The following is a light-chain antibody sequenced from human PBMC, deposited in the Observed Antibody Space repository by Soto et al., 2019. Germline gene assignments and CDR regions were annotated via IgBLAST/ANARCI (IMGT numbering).Light chain of an antibody. Sequence: QSALTQPRSVSGSPGQSVTISCTGTSSDVGGYNFVSWYQQHPGKAPKLIIYDVTKRPSGVPDRFSGSKSGNTASLTISGLQAEDEADYYCCTYAGTYTPWVFGGGTKHTVL. V-gene: IGLV2-11*01. J-gene: IGLJ3*02. CDR2: DVT. CDR3: CTYAGTYTPWV. CDR1: SSDVGGYNF.